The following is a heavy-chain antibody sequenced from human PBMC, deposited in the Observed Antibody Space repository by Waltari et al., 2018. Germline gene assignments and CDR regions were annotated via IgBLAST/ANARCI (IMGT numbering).Heavy chain of an antibody. CDR2: INHSGST. CDR3: ARNNDYGGKGAFDI. J-gene: IGHJ3*02. Sequence: QVQLQQWGAGLLKPSETLSLTCAVYGGSFSGYYWSWIRQPPGKGLEWIGEINHSGSTNYNPSLKSRVTISVDTSKNQFSLKLSSVTAADTAVYYCARNNDYGGKGAFDIWGQGTMVTVSS. D-gene: IGHD4-17*01. V-gene: IGHV4-34*01. CDR1: GGSFSGYY.